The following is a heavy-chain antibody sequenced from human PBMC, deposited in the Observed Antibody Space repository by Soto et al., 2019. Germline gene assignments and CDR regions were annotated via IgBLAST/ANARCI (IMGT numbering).Heavy chain of an antibody. CDR1: VFTFISYA. V-gene: IGHV3-23*01. D-gene: IGHD3-3*01. CDR2: ISGSGGST. J-gene: IGHJ5*02. Sequence: GWSLRLSCASSVFTFISYAMSWVRQAPGKGLEWVSAISGSGGSTYYADSVKGRFTISRDNSKNTLYLQMNSLRAEDTAVYYCAKSTDYDFLSGYYGTPKFDPWGQGTLVTVSS. CDR3: AKSTDYDFLSGYYGTPKFDP.